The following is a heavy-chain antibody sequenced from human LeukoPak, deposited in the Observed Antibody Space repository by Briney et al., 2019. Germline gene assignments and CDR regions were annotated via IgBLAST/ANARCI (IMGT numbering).Heavy chain of an antibody. CDR1: GFTFSTYE. V-gene: IGHV3-48*03. CDR3: AREKQQLEDYFDY. D-gene: IGHD6-13*01. J-gene: IGHJ4*02. Sequence: GGSLRLSCAASGFTFSTYEMNWVRQAPGRGLEWVSYISSSGSTIFYADSVKGRFTISRYNAKNSLHLQMNSLRAEDTAVYYCAREKQQLEDYFDYWGQGTLVTVSS. CDR2: ISSSGSTI.